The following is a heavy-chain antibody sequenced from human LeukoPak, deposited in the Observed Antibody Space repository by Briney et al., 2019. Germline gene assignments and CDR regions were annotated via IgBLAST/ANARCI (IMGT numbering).Heavy chain of an antibody. CDR2: INPSGGST. Sequence: ASVKVSCKASGYTFTSYYMHWVRQAPGQGLEWMGIINPSGGSTSYAQKFQGRVTMTRDMSTSTVYMELSSLRSEDTAVYYCARGSGRDGYILQIDYWGQGTLVTVSS. D-gene: IGHD5-24*01. J-gene: IGHJ4*02. CDR3: ARGSGRDGYILQIDY. CDR1: GYTFTSYY. V-gene: IGHV1-46*01.